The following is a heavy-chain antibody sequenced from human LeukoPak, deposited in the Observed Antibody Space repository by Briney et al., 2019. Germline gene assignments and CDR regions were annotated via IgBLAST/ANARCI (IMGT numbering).Heavy chain of an antibody. CDR2: IYYSGST. CDR1: GGSISSYY. V-gene: IGHV4-59*01. Sequence: SETLSLTCTVSGGSISSYYWSWIRQPPGKGLEWIGYIYYSGSTYYNPSLKSRVTISVDTSKNQFSLKLSSVTAADTAVYYCARAAYYMDVWGKGTTVTVSS. CDR3: ARAAYYMDV. J-gene: IGHJ6*03.